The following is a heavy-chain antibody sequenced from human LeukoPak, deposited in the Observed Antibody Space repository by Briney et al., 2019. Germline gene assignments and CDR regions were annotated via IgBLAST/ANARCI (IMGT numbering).Heavy chain of an antibody. J-gene: IGHJ4*02. CDR3: ALSIAVAGTLGY. CDR1: GFSLSTSGVG. CDR2: IYWDGDK. V-gene: IGHV2-5*02. D-gene: IGHD6-19*01. Sequence: SGPTLVKPTQTLTLTCTFSGFSLSTSGVGVGWFRQPPGKALEWLALIYWDGDKRYIPSLKSRLTITKDNSKNQVVLTMTNMDPVDTATYYCALSIAVAGTLGYWGQGTLVTVSS.